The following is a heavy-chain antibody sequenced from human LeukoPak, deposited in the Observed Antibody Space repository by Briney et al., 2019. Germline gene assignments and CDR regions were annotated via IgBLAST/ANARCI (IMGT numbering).Heavy chain of an antibody. CDR1: GYTFTGYY. V-gene: IGHV1-2*02. Sequence: ASVKVSCKASGYTFTGYYMHWVRQAPGQGLEWMGWINPNSGGTTYAQKFQGRVTMTRDTSISTAYMELSRLRSDDTAVYYCAGVYSSGWYYFDYWGQGTLVTVSS. D-gene: IGHD6-19*01. J-gene: IGHJ4*02. CDR3: AGVYSSGWYYFDY. CDR2: INPNSGGT.